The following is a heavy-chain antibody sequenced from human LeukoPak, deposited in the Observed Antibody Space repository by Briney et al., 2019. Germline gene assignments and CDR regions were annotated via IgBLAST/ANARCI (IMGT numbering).Heavy chain of an antibody. CDR2: VNHSGST. V-gene: IGHV4-34*01. Sequence: PSETLSLTCAVYGGSFSGYYWSWIRQPPGKGLEWIGEVNHSGSTNYNPSLKSRVTTSVDTSKNQFSLKLGSVTAADTAVYYCGRSIGYLYGFDYWGQGTLVTVSS. CDR1: GGSFSGYY. CDR3: GRSIGYLYGFDY. D-gene: IGHD2-15*01. J-gene: IGHJ4*02.